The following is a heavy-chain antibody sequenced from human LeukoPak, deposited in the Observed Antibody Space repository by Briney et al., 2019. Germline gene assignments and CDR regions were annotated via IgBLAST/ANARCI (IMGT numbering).Heavy chain of an antibody. Sequence: GGSLRLSCAASGFTFSSYGMHWVRQAPGKGLEWVAVISYDGSNKYYADSVKGRFTISRDNSKNTLYLQMNSLRAEDMAVYYCAKDIADIVVVPAAIWTGAFDIWGQGTMVTVSS. CDR2: ISYDGSNK. CDR3: AKDIADIVVVPAAIWTGAFDI. V-gene: IGHV3-30*18. J-gene: IGHJ3*02. D-gene: IGHD2-2*01. CDR1: GFTFSSYG.